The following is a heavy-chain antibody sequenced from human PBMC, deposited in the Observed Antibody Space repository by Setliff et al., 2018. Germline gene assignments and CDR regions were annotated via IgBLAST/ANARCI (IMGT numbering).Heavy chain of an antibody. V-gene: IGHV3-11*01. CDR2: ITSSGTTT. CDR3: ARDGYPGTS. Sequence: GGSLRLSCAASGFTFSDYYMSWIRQAPGKGLEWVSYITSSGTTTFYTDSVKGRFAISRDNARNSLYLQMNSLRVEDTAVYYCARDGYPGTSWGQGTLVTVS. J-gene: IGHJ5*02. D-gene: IGHD2-2*03. CDR1: GFTFSDYY.